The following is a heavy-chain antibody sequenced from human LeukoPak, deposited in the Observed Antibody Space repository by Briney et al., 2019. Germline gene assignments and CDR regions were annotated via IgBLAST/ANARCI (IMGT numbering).Heavy chain of an antibody. CDR2: IHYSGST. D-gene: IGHD6-6*01. Sequence: SETLSLTCTVSGGSISSSSYYWGWIRQPPGKGLQWIGSIHYSGSTYYNPSLKGRLTMSVDRSNNLFSLNLNSVTAADTAVYYCARIIAASQDVFDIWGQGTMITVSS. J-gene: IGHJ3*02. CDR1: GGSISSSSYY. CDR3: ARIIAASQDVFDI. V-gene: IGHV4-39*07.